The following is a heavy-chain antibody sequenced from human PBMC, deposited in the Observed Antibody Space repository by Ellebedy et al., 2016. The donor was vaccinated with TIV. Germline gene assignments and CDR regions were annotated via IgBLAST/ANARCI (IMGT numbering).Heavy chain of an antibody. CDR3: ATEKDDFWSGYRFEY. CDR1: GFTFTTSK. J-gene: IGHJ4*02. Sequence: AASVKVSCKASGFTFTTSKVQWVRQARGQRLEWIGWIVLGSGNTNYAQEFQERVTITRDMSTNTAFMELSSLRSEDTAIYYCATEKDDFWSGYRFEYWGQGTLVTVSS. CDR2: IVLGSGNT. D-gene: IGHD3-3*01. V-gene: IGHV1-58*01.